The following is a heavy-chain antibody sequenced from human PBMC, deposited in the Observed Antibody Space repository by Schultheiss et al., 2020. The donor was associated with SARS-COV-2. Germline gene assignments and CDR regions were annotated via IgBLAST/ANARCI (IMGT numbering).Heavy chain of an antibody. CDR3: ARTYYDFWSGYYIPSGMDV. Sequence: SETLSLTCTVSGGSISSGSYYWSWIRQPAGKGLEWIGEINHSGSTNYNPSLKSRVTISVDTSKNQFSLKLSSVTAADTAVYYCARTYYDFWSGYYIPSGMDVWGQGTTVTVSS. V-gene: IGHV4-61*10. CDR1: GGSISSGSYY. D-gene: IGHD3-3*01. J-gene: IGHJ6*02. CDR2: INHSGST.